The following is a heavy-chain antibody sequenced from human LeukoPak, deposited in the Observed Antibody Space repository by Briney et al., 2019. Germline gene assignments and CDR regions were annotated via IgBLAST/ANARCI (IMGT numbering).Heavy chain of an antibody. V-gene: IGHV3-53*01. CDR3: ARGINYYDSSGYYYYYYGMDV. D-gene: IGHD3-22*01. Sequence: PGGSLRLSCAASGFTFSSNYMSWVRQAPGKGLEWVSVIYSGGSTYYADSVKGRFTISRDNSKNTLYLQMNSLRAEDTAVYYCARGINYYDSSGYYYYYYGMDVWGQGTTVTVSS. CDR1: GFTFSSNY. CDR2: IYSGGST. J-gene: IGHJ6*02.